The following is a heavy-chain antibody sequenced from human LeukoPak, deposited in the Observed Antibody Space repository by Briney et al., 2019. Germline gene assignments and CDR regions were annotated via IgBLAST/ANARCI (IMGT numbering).Heavy chain of an antibody. V-gene: IGHV4-34*01. CDR3: ARLTAVAGTHYYYYMDV. Sequence: TSETLSLTCAVYGGSFSGYYWSWIRQPPGKGLEWIGEINHSGSTNYNPSLKSRVTISVDTSKNQFSLKLSSVTAADTAVYYCARLTAVAGTHYYYYMDVWGKGTTVTISS. J-gene: IGHJ6*03. CDR2: INHSGST. CDR1: GGSFSGYY. D-gene: IGHD6-19*01.